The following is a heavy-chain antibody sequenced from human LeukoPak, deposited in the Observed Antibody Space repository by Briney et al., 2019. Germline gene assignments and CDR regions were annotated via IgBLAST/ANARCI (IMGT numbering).Heavy chain of an antibody. Sequence: PSETLSLTCTVSGGSISSSSYYWGWIRQPPGKGLEWIGSIYYSGSTYYNPSLKSRVTISVDTSKNQFSLKLSSVTAADTAVYYCARSPPYRSGWYSKSGYFDYWGQGTLVTVSS. D-gene: IGHD6-19*01. CDR3: ARSPPYRSGWYSKSGYFDY. J-gene: IGHJ4*02. CDR2: IYYSGST. CDR1: GGSISSSSYY. V-gene: IGHV4-39*01.